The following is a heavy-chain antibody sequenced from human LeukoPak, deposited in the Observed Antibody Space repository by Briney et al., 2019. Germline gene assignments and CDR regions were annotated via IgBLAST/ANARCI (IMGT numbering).Heavy chain of an antibody. J-gene: IGHJ4*02. CDR1: GFTFSSYA. CDR3: ARDPQLAAAGTCPPDY. CDR2: ISSNGGST. V-gene: IGHV3-64*01. D-gene: IGHD6-13*01. Sequence: SGGSLRLSCAASGFTFSSYAMHWVRQAPGKGLEYVSAISSNGGSTYYANSVKGRFTISRDNSKNTLYLQMGSLRAEDMAVYYCARDPQLAAAGTCPPDYWGQGTLVTVSS.